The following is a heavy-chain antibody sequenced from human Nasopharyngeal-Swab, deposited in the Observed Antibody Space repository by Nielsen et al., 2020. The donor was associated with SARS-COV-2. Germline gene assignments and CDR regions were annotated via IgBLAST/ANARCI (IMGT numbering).Heavy chain of an antibody. V-gene: IGHV3-20*01. CDR3: ARGTRYDFWSGYSFYYYYGMDV. J-gene: IGHJ6*02. CDR1: GFTFDDYG. D-gene: IGHD3-3*01. CDR2: INWNGGST. Sequence: GGSLRLSCAASGFTFDDYGMSWVRHAPGKGLEWVSGINWNGGSTGYADSVKGRFTISRDNAKNSLYLQMSSLRAEDTALYHCARGTRYDFWSGYSFYYYYGMDVWGQGTTVTVSS.